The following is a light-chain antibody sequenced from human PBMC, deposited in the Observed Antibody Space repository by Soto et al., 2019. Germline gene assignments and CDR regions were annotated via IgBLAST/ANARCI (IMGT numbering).Light chain of an antibody. CDR1: QSIHTY. Sequence: DIQMTQSPSSLSASVGGRVTITCRASQSIHTYLNWYQQTPGKAPALLISSASTLQSGVPSRFSGSGSGTDFALTISSLQPEDFATYYCQQTHSPPFTFGQGTKLEIK. J-gene: IGKJ2*01. CDR3: QQTHSPPFT. CDR2: SAS. V-gene: IGKV1-39*01.